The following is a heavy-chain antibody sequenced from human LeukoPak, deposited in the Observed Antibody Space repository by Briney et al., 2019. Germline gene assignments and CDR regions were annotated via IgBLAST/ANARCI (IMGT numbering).Heavy chain of an antibody. CDR1: VYTFTSYD. CDR2: MNPNSGNT. J-gene: IGHJ4*02. D-gene: IGHD3-10*01. Sequence: ASVKVSCKASVYTFTSYDINWVRQATGQGLEWVGCMNPNSGNTVYAQRFQGRVTMTRNTSISTAYMELSSLRSEDTAVYYCARDRGVTMVRGVIDSFDYWGQGTLVTVSS. V-gene: IGHV1-8*01. CDR3: ARDRGVTMVRGVIDSFDY.